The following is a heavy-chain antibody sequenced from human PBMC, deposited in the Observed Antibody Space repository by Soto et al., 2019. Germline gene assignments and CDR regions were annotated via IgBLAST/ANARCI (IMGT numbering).Heavy chain of an antibody. J-gene: IGHJ5*02. CDR3: VKANAVAADIVSLFDP. Sequence: GGSLRLSCAASGFTFDDYAMHWVRQAPGKGLEWVSGISWNSGSIGYADSVKGRFTISRDNAKNSLYLQMNSLRAEDTALYYCVKANAVAADIVSLFDPWGQGTLVTVSS. CDR1: GFTFDDYA. V-gene: IGHV3-9*01. CDR2: ISWNSGSI. D-gene: IGHD2-15*01.